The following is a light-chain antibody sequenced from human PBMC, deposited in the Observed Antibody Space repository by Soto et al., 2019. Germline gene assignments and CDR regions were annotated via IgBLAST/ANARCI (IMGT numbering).Light chain of an antibody. CDR3: QQYGSSPRT. Sequence: EIVLTQSPGTLSLSPGERATLSCRASQSVTSPFLAWYQQKPGQPPRLLIYSASDRASGIPDRFSGSGSGTDFTLTISSLEPEDSAVYYCQQYGSSPRTFGQGTKVEV. V-gene: IGKV3-20*01. CDR2: SAS. CDR1: QSVTSPF. J-gene: IGKJ1*01.